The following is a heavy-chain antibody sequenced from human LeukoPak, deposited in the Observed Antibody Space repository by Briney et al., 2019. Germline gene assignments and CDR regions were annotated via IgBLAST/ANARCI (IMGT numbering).Heavy chain of an antibody. V-gene: IGHV3-23*01. CDR2: ISGSGAST. J-gene: IGHJ4*02. D-gene: IGHD1-26*01. CDR3: AKDVGKWESLHFFDY. Sequence: GGSLRLSYLTSGFTFGTNAMSWVRQAPGKGLEWISGISGSGASTYYADSVTGRFTISRDNSRNTLYLQMNSLRGDDTAVYYCAKDVGKWESLHFFDYWGQGTLVTVSS. CDR1: GFTFGTNA.